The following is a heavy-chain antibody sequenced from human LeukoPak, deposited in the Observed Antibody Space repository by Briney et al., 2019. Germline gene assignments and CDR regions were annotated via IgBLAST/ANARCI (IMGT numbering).Heavy chain of an antibody. V-gene: IGHV3-66*02. CDR1: GFTLSSNY. CDR2: IYSGGST. Sequence: GGSLRLSCAASGFTLSSNYMSWVRQAPGKGLEWVSVIYSGGSTYYADSVKGRFTISRDNSKNTLYLQMNSLRAEDTAVYYCARDLTGGLRAFDIWGQGTMVTVSS. J-gene: IGHJ3*02. D-gene: IGHD3/OR15-3a*01. CDR3: ARDLTGGLRAFDI.